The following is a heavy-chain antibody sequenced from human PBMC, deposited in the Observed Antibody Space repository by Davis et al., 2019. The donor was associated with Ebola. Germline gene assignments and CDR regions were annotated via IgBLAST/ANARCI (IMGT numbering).Heavy chain of an antibody. Sequence: PGGSLRLSCAASGFTFDDYAMHWVRQAPGKGLEWVSGISWNSGSIGYADSVKGRFTISRDNSKNTLYLQMNSLRAEDTAVYYCAKGDCPLDYWGQGTLVTVSS. V-gene: IGHV3-9*01. CDR3: AKGDCPLDY. D-gene: IGHD2-21*02. CDR2: ISWNSGSI. J-gene: IGHJ4*02. CDR1: GFTFDDYA.